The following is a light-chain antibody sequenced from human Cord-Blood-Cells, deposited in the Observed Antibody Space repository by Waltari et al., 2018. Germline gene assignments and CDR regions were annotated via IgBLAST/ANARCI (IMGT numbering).Light chain of an antibody. Sequence: DIQMTQTPSTLSASVGDRVTITWRASQSISSWLAWYQQKPGKAPKLLIYKASSLESGVPSRFSGSGSGTESTLTISSLQPDDFATYYCQQYNSYSPLTFGGGTKVEIK. CDR3: QQYNSYSPLT. J-gene: IGKJ4*01. CDR2: KAS. CDR1: QSISSW. V-gene: IGKV1-5*03.